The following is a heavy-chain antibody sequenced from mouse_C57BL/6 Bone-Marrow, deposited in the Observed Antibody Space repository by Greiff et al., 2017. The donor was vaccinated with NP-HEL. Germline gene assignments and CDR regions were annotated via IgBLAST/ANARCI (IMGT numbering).Heavy chain of an antibody. CDR1: GFTFSDYG. CDR3: ARGVTPHYYAMDY. Sequence: EVQGVESGGGLVKPGGSLKLSCAASGFTFSDYGMHWVRQAPEKGLEWVAYISSGSSTIYYADTVKGRFTFSRDNAKNTLFLQMTSLRSEDTAMYYCARGVTPHYYAMDYWGQGTSVTVSS. V-gene: IGHV5-17*01. J-gene: IGHJ4*01. D-gene: IGHD2-2*01. CDR2: ISSGSSTI.